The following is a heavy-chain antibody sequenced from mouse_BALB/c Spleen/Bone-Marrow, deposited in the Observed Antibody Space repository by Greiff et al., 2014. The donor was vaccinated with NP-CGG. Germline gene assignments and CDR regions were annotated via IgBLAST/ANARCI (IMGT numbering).Heavy chain of an antibody. CDR3: ARGWYSMDD. V-gene: IGHV1-9*01. CDR1: GYTFSNYW. J-gene: IGHJ4*01. Sequence: QVQLQQSGAEQMQPGASVKISCKATGYTFSNYWIEWVKQRPGHGLEWIGEILPGNTNANYSEKFKGRATFTADTSSNTAYMQLSSLTSEDSAVYYCARGWYSMDDWGQGTSVTVSS. CDR2: ILPGNTNA.